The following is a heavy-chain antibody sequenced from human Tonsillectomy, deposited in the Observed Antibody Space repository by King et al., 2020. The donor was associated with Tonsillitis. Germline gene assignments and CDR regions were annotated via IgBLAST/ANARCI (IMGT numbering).Heavy chain of an antibody. CDR2: IHTSGST. J-gene: IGHJ5*02. CDR3: ARDVYLGYCSGTSCEYWFDP. Sequence: VQLQESGPGLVKPSQTLSLTCSVSGGYVSSGVYYWSWIRQAAGKGLEWIGRIHTSGSTNYNPSLRSRVAMSVDTSKNQFSLKLSSVMAADTAVYYCARDVYLGYCSGTSCEYWFDPWGQGTLVTVSS. V-gene: IGHV4-61*02. CDR1: GGYVSSGVYY. D-gene: IGHD2-2*01.